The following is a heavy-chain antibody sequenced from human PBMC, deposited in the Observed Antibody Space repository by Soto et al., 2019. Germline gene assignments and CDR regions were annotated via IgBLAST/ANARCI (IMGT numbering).Heavy chain of an antibody. CDR1: GFTFSGSA. Sequence: EVQLVESGGGLVQPGGSLKLSCAASGFTFSGSAMHWVRQASGTGLEWVGRIRSQANSYATAYAASVKGRFTISRDDSKNTAYLQMNSLKTEDTAVYYCTRRTTVVTHAFDIWGQGTMVTVSS. V-gene: IGHV3-73*01. CDR2: IRSQANSYAT. D-gene: IGHD4-17*01. CDR3: TRRTTVVTHAFDI. J-gene: IGHJ3*02.